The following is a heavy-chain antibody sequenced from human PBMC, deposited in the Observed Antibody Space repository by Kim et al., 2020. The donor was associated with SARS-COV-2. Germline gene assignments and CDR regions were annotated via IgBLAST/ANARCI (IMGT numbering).Heavy chain of an antibody. CDR1: GFSFSGYA. V-gene: IGHV3-48*02. CDR3: AREASLGDILTGYYNDYFDY. CDR2: ISSSGGTV. D-gene: IGHD3-9*01. J-gene: IGHJ4*02. Sequence: GGSLRLSCAASGFSFSGYAMNWVRQAPGKGLESISYISSSGGTVSYADSVKGRFTISRDNVNNSLYLQMNSLREDDTAFYYCAREASLGDILTGYYNDYFDYWGLGTLVTV.